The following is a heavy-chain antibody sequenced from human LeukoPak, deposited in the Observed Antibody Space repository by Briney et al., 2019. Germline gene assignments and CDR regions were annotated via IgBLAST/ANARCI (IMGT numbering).Heavy chain of an antibody. Sequence: SETLSLTCAVYGGSFSGYYWSWIRQPPGKGLEWIGYIYYSGSTYYNPSLKSRVTISVDTSKNQFSLKLSSVTAADTAVYYCARSVAAAGTSLFDPWGQGTLVTVSS. CDR3: ARSVAAAGTSLFDP. CDR1: GGSFSGYY. D-gene: IGHD6-13*01. J-gene: IGHJ5*02. CDR2: IYYSGST. V-gene: IGHV4-30-4*08.